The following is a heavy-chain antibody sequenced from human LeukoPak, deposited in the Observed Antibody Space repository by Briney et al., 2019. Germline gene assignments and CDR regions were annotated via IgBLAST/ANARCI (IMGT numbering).Heavy chain of an antibody. V-gene: IGHV4-30-4*01. CDR2: IYYSGST. J-gene: IGHJ4*02. CDR3: ARDGDYGPYFDY. Sequence: SQTLSLTCTVSGGSISSGDYYWSWIRQPPGKGLEWIGYIYYSGSTYYNPSLKSRVTISVDTSKNQFSLKLSSVTAADTAVYYCARDGDYGPYFDYWGQGTLVTVSS. CDR1: GGSISSGDYY. D-gene: IGHD4-17*01.